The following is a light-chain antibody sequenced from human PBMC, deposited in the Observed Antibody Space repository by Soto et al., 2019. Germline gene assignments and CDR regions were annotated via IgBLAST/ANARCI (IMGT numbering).Light chain of an antibody. V-gene: IGKV3-20*01. CDR1: QSVSSN. CDR3: QHYAGGSRIT. Sequence: EIVMTQSPATLSVSPGERATLSCRASQSVSSNLAWYQHRPGQAPRLLIYQTSSRATGIPDRFSGSGFGTDFTLTISRLEPEDFALYYCQHYAGGSRITFGQGTRLEIK. CDR2: QTS. J-gene: IGKJ5*01.